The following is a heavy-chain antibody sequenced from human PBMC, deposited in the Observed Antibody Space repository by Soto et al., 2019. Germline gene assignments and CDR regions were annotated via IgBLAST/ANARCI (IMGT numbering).Heavy chain of an antibody. D-gene: IGHD6-19*01. V-gene: IGHV3-30*18. CDR2: ISYDGNNK. CDR1: GFTFSGYG. Sequence: GGSLRLSCAASGFTFSGYGMHWVRQAPGKGLGWVALISYDGNNKYYADSVKGRFTISRDNSKNTLYLQMNSLRVEDTAVYYCAKGDSSGWFLGAFDIWGQGTMVTVS. CDR3: AKGDSSGWFLGAFDI. J-gene: IGHJ3*02.